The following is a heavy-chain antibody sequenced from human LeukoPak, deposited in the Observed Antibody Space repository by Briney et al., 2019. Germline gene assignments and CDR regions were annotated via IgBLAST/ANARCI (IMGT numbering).Heavy chain of an antibody. CDR1: GYEFTSYW. CDR2: THPGDSDT. V-gene: IGHV5-51*01. J-gene: IGHJ6*03. D-gene: IGHD3-22*01. CDR3: ARHSYDSSDFHYMDV. Sequence: GESLKISCEGSGYEFTSYWIAWVRQTPGKGLEWMGITHPGDSDTRYSPSFQGQVTISADKSISTAYLQWSTLRASDTAIYYCARHSYDSSDFHYMDVWGKGTTVTISS.